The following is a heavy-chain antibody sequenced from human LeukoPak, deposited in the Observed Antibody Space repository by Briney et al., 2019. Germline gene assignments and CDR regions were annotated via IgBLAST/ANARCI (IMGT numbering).Heavy chain of an antibody. D-gene: IGHD4/OR15-4a*01. CDR3: ASGGVHTLTTWVVYGDF. CDR2: ITSSGSTI. J-gene: IGHJ4*02. Sequence: PGGSLRLSCAASGFRFSTYEMNWVRQAPGKGLEWVSYITSSGSTIYYADSVKGRFTISRDNAQNSLYLQMNSLGVEDTAVYYCASGGVHTLTTWVVYGDFWGQGTLVTVSS. CDR1: GFRFSTYE. V-gene: IGHV3-48*03.